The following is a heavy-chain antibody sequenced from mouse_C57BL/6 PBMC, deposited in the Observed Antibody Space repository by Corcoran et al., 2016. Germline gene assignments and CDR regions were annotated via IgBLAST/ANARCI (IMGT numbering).Heavy chain of an antibody. CDR2: INPYSGVP. J-gene: IGHJ3*01. Sequence: QIQLVQTGPELKKPGATVKISCQDSGYTFTTYGMRWVKQAPGKGLKWMGWINPYSGVPTYADDFKGRFAFSLETSASTAYLQINNLKNEDTATYFCARGESWWAYGGQGPLVTVSA. CDR3: ARGESWWAY. V-gene: IGHV9-3*01. CDR1: GYTFTTYG.